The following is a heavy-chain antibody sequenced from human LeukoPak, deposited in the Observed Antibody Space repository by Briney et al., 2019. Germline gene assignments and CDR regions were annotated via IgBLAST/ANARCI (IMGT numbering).Heavy chain of an antibody. Sequence: PGRSLRLSCAASGFTFSSYGMHWVRQAPGKGLEWVAVISYDGSNKYYADSVKSRFTISRDNSKNTLYLQMNSLRAEDTAVYYCALSDILTGYYPFFDYWGQGTLVTVSS. CDR3: ALSDILTGYYPFFDY. CDR2: ISYDGSNK. CDR1: GFTFSSYG. V-gene: IGHV3-30*03. D-gene: IGHD3-9*01. J-gene: IGHJ4*02.